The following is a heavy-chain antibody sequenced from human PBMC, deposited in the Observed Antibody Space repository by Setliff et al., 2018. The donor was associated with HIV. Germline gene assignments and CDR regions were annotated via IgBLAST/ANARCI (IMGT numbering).Heavy chain of an antibody. J-gene: IGHJ2*01. CDR3: ARDVPGYDSTGRFDL. D-gene: IGHD3-22*01. V-gene: IGHV4-61*02. CDR2: IYTSGST. CDR1: GGSVSSGSYY. Sequence: PSETLSLTCTVSGGSVSSGSYYWSWIRQPAGKGLQWIGRIYTSGSTNYNASLKSRVTISVDTSKNQFSLKLISVTAADTAVYYCARDVPGYDSTGRFDLWGRGTLVTVSS.